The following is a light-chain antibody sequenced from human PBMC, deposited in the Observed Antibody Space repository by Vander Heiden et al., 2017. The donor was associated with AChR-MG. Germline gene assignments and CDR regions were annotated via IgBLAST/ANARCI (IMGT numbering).Light chain of an antibody. CDR2: EVS. CDR3: RQRIQLPYT. Sequence: TPLSLSVTPGQPDSISCKSSQSLLHSDGKTYLYWYLQKPGQSPQLLIYEVSNRFPGVPDRFSGSGSGTDFTLKISRVEAEDVGVYYCRQRIQLPYTFGQGTKLEIK. J-gene: IGKJ2*01. CDR1: QSLLHSDGKTY. V-gene: IGKV2D-29*02.